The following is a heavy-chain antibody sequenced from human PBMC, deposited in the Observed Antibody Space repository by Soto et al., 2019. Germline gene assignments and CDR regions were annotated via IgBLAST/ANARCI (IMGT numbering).Heavy chain of an antibody. CDR3: AKDLSIFGVVTTSLDY. Sequence: PGGSLRLSCAASGFTFSSYAMHWVRQAPGKGLEYVAVITNDGSSKYYADSVKGRFTISRDNSKNTLYLQMNSLRAEDTAVYYCAKDLSIFGVVTTSLDYWGQGTLVTVSS. CDR1: GFTFSSYA. J-gene: IGHJ4*02. CDR2: ITNDGSSK. V-gene: IGHV3-30*04. D-gene: IGHD3-3*01.